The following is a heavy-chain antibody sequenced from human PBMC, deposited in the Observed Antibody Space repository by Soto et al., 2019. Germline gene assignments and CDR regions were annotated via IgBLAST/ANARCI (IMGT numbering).Heavy chain of an antibody. CDR3: AKRGGYDYVWKSYRPDY. CDR1: GFTFSSFA. V-gene: IGHV3-23*01. J-gene: IGHJ4*02. D-gene: IGHD3-16*02. CDR2: LSGSGGDT. Sequence: GGSLRLSCVASGFTFSSFAMTWVRQAPGKGLEWVSTLSGSGGDTYYADSVNGRFTISRDKSKNTLYLQMDRLRVDDTAVYYCAKRGGYDYVWKSYRPDYWGQGTLVTVSS.